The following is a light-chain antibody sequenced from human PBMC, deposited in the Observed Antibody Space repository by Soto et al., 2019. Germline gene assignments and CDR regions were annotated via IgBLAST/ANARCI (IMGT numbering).Light chain of an antibody. V-gene: IGKV3-15*01. CDR2: DTS. J-gene: IGKJ1*01. Sequence: DIVVPQSPATLSASPGERVTLSCRASQFVSSRLAWYQRRPGQVPILLIYDTSTRAPGISARFGGSGSGTEFTLSISSLQSEDFAVHYCQEYIQWPPGMSGTGTTVVIK. CDR3: QEYIQWPPGM. CDR1: QFVSSR.